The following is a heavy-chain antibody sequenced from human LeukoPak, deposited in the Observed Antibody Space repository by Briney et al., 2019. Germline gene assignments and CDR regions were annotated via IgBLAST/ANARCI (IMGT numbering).Heavy chain of an antibody. Sequence: GGSLRLSCVASGFTFSTYWMHGARQAPGKGLVWVSRISSDGSFTTYADSVKGRFTISRDNAGDTLYLQMNSLRAEDTAVYYCARGRYSSSDWGQGTLVTVSS. CDR1: GFTFSTYW. CDR2: ISSDGSFT. J-gene: IGHJ4*02. CDR3: ARGRYSSSD. D-gene: IGHD6-19*01. V-gene: IGHV3-74*01.